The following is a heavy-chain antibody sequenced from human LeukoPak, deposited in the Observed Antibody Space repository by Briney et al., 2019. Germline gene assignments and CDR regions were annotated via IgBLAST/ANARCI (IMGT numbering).Heavy chain of an antibody. J-gene: IGHJ4*02. Sequence: GGSLRLFCAASGFTFSSYAMRWVRQAPGKALEWVSGIRGSGGSTYYADSVKGRFTISRDNSKNTLYLEMHSLRAEDTAVYYCAKGLINSSGWSNFDYWGQGTLVAVSS. V-gene: IGHV3-23*01. CDR2: IRGSGGST. D-gene: IGHD6-19*01. CDR1: GFTFSSYA. CDR3: AKGLINSSGWSNFDY.